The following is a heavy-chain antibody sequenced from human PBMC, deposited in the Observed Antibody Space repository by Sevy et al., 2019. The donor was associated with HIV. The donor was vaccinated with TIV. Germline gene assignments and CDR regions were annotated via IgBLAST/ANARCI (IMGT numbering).Heavy chain of an antibody. J-gene: IGHJ4*02. D-gene: IGHD1-1*01. CDR2: ISYDGSNK. CDR3: ARDPKTMYYFDY. Sequence: GGSLRLSCAASGFTFSSYDMHWVRQAPGKGLEWVAVISYDGSNKYYADSVKGRFTISRDNSKNTLYLQMNSLRAEDTAVYYCARDPKTMYYFDYWGQGTLVTVSS. CDR1: GFTFSSYD. V-gene: IGHV3-30-3*01.